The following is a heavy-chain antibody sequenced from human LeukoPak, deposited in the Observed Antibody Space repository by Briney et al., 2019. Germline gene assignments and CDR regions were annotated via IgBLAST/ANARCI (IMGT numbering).Heavy chain of an antibody. D-gene: IGHD6-6*01. CDR2: IYPGDSDT. CDR1: GYSFMSHW. CDR3: ARRPLFSSSSGLDY. J-gene: IGHJ4*02. V-gene: IGHV5-51*01. Sequence: GEFLKISCKGSGYSFMSHWIAWVRQMPGKGLEWMGIIYPGDSDTRYSPSFQGQVTISADKSINTAYIQWSSLKASDAAMYYCARRPLFSSSSGLDYWGQGTLVTASS.